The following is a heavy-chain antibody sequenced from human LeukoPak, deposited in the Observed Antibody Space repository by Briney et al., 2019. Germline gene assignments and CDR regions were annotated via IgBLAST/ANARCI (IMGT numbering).Heavy chain of an antibody. V-gene: IGHV3-30*02. J-gene: IGHJ4*02. D-gene: IGHD6-13*01. CDR3: AKARRGIAAAGSLGY. Sequence: GGSLRLSCAASGFTFSSYGMHWVRQAPGKGLEWVAFIRYDGSNKYYADSVKGRFTISRDNSKNTLYLQMNSLRAEDTAVYYCAKARRGIAAAGSLGYWGQGTLVAVSS. CDR2: IRYDGSNK. CDR1: GFTFSSYG.